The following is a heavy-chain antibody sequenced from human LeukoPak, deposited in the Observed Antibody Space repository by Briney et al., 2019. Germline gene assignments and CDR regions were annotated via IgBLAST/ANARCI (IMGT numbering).Heavy chain of an antibody. CDR3: ARYNDFWSGAKYYFDY. Sequence: ASVKVSCKASGGTFSSYAISWVRQAPGQGLEWMGGIIPIFGTANYAQKFQGRVTITADESTSTAYMELSSLRSEDTAVYYCARYNDFWSGAKYYFDYWGQGTLVTVSS. CDR2: IIPIFGTA. D-gene: IGHD3-3*01. CDR1: GGTFSSYA. V-gene: IGHV1-69*13. J-gene: IGHJ4*02.